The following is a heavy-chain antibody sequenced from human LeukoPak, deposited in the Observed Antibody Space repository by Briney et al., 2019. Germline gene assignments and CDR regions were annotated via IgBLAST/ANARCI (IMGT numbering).Heavy chain of an antibody. D-gene: IGHD3-10*01. Sequence: GGSLRLSCAASGFTFSSYWMSWVRQAPGKGLEWVANIKQDGSEKYYVDSVKGRFTISRDNAKNSLYLQMNSLRAENTAVYYCAKDLIWFGDRTNAFDIWGQGTMVTVSS. CDR1: GFTFSSYW. CDR3: AKDLIWFGDRTNAFDI. CDR2: IKQDGSEK. J-gene: IGHJ3*02. V-gene: IGHV3-7*01.